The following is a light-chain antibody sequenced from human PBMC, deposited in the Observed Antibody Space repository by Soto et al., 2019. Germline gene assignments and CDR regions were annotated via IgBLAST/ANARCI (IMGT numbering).Light chain of an antibody. CDR2: AAS. V-gene: IGKV1-9*01. J-gene: IGKJ3*01. Sequence: DIQLTQSPYFLSASEGDRVTITCRASQGISSYLAWYQQKPGKAPKLLIYAASTLQSGVPSRFSGSGSGTEFTLTISSLQPEDFATYYCQQLNSYPPFTFGPGTKVDF. CDR3: QQLNSYPPFT. CDR1: QGISSY.